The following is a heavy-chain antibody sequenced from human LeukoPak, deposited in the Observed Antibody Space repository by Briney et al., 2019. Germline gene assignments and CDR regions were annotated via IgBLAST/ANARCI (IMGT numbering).Heavy chain of an antibody. CDR1: GFTVSSNY. J-gene: IGHJ4*02. V-gene: IGHV3-53*01. D-gene: IGHD6-13*01. CDR2: IYSGGST. CDR3: AREGSSSWVEEGYFDY. Sequence: PGGSLRLSCAASGFTVSSNYMSWVRQAPGKGLEWVSVIYSGGSTYYADSVKGRFTISRDNSKNTLYLQMNSLRAEDTAVYYCAREGSSSWVEEGYFDYWGQGTLVTVSS.